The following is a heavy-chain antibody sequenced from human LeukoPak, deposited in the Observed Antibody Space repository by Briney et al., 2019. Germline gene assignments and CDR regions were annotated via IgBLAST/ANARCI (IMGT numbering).Heavy chain of an antibody. J-gene: IGHJ4*02. CDR1: GGSIGTYY. CDR2: IYYSGST. V-gene: IGHV4-59*01. CDR3: ARGANWGSPDY. D-gene: IGHD7-27*01. Sequence: PSETLSLTCIVSGGSIGTYYWSWIRQPPGKGLEWIGHIYYSGSTDYNPSLRSRVTISVDTSKNQFSLRLSSVTAADTAVYYCARGANWGSPDYWGQGTLVTVSS.